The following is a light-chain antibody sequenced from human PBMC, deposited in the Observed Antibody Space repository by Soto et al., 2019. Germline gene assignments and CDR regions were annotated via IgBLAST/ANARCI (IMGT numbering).Light chain of an antibody. Sequence: QSALTQPASVSGSPGQSITFSCTGTSSDVGGYNYVSWYQQHPGKAPKLMIYDVSNRPSGVSNRFSGSKSGNTASLTISGLQAEDEADYYRSSYTSSSTLYVFGTGTKVTVL. V-gene: IGLV2-14*01. CDR3: SSYTSSSTLYV. J-gene: IGLJ1*01. CDR2: DVS. CDR1: SSDVGGYNY.